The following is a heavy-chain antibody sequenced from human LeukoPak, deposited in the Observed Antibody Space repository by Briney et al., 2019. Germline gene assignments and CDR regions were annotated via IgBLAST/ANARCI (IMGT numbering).Heavy chain of an antibody. CDR3: TRLGEYTSSSGNY. Sequence: GGSLRLSCAASGFTFSNAWMSWARQASGRGLEWVGRIRSKANSYATAYAASVRGRFAISRDDSKNTAYLQMNSLKIEDTAVYYCTRLGEYTSSSGNYWGQGTLVTVSS. V-gene: IGHV3-73*01. CDR2: IRSKANSYAT. CDR1: GFTFSNAW. J-gene: IGHJ4*02. D-gene: IGHD6-6*01.